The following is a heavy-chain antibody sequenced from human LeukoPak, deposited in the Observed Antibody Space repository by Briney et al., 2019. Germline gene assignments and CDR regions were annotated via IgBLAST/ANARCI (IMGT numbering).Heavy chain of an antibody. J-gene: IGHJ4*02. CDR1: GLTLSGQW. Sequence: PGGSLRLSCAASGLTLSGQWMNWVRQAPGKGLEWVSTIRSNGATAYNADSVKGRFTISRDNSKNTLYLQMSSLRAEDTAIYYCAKQLRYCSDGSCYFDYWGQGTLVTVSS. CDR2: IRSNGATA. V-gene: IGHV3-23*01. CDR3: AKQLRYCSDGSCYFDY. D-gene: IGHD2-15*01.